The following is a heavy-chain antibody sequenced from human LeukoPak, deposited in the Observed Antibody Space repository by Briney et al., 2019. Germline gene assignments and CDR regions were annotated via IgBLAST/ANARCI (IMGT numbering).Heavy chain of an antibody. D-gene: IGHD2-21*01. J-gene: IGHJ3*02. V-gene: IGHV5-51*01. CDR2: IYPGDSDT. Sequence: GESLKISCKGSGYSFTSYWIGWVRQMPGKGLEWLGIIYPGDSDTRYNPSFQGQVTFSADKSISIAYLQWSSLKASDTAMYYCASLRSYSDAFDIWGRGTMVTVSS. CDR1: GYSFTSYW. CDR3: ASLRSYSDAFDI.